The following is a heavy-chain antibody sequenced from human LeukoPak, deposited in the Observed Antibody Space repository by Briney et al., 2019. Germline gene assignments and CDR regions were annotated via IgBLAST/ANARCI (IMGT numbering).Heavy chain of an antibody. CDR1: GFTFSSYW. J-gene: IGHJ4*02. CDR3: ARPSDSYYYDSSGYHD. Sequence: GSLRLSCAASGFTFSSYWMSWVRQAPGKGLEWVANIKQDGSEKYYVDSVKGRFTISRDNAKNSLYLQMNSLRAEDTAVYYCARPSDSYYYDSSGYHDWGQGTLVTVSS. D-gene: IGHD3-22*01. CDR2: IKQDGSEK. V-gene: IGHV3-7*03.